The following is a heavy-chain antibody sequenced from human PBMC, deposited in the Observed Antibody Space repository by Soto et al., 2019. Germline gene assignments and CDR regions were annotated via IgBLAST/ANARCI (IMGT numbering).Heavy chain of an antibody. Sequence: GGSLRLSCASSGFTFSSYAMSWVRQAPGKGLEWVSVISGSGGSTYDADSVKGRFTISRDNSKNTLYLQMNSLRAEDTAVYYCASVTTGGYYYGMDVWGQGTTVTVSS. CDR2: ISGSGGST. D-gene: IGHD4-17*01. CDR3: ASVTTGGYYYGMDV. CDR1: GFTFSSYA. V-gene: IGHV3-23*01. J-gene: IGHJ6*02.